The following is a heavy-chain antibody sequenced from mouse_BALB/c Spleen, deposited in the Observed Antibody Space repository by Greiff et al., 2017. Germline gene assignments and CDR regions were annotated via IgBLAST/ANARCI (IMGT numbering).Heavy chain of an antibody. CDR2: IDPANGNT. J-gene: IGHJ4*01. CDR1: GFNIKDTY. V-gene: IGHV14-3*02. D-gene: IGHD1-1*01. CDR3: ARSPYYGSSYDYAMGY. Sequence: EVQLQQSGAELVKPGASVKLSCTASGFNIKDTYMHWVKQRPEQGLEWIGRIDPANGNTKYDPKFQGKATITADTSSNTAYLQLSSLTSEDTAVYYCARSPYYGSSYDYAMGYWGQGASVTVSS.